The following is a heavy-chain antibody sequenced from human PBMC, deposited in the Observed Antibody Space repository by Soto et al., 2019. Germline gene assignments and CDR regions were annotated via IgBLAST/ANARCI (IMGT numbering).Heavy chain of an antibody. V-gene: IGHV3-30*18. CDR1: GFTFSSYG. CDR2: ISYDGSNK. Sequence: QVQLVESGGGVVQPGRSLRLSCAASGFTFSSYGMHWVRQAPGKGLEWVAVISYDGSNKYYADSVKGRFTISRDNSKNTLYLQMNSLRAEDTAVYYCAKQLGGNGDYYYGMDVWGQGTTVTVSS. J-gene: IGHJ6*02. CDR3: AKQLGGNGDYYYGMDV. D-gene: IGHD2-15*01.